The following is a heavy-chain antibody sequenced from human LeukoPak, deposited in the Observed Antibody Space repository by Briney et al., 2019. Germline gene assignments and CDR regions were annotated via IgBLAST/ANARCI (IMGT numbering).Heavy chain of an antibody. CDR3: ASAVFGAGYCSSTSCSFDY. CDR2: INHSGST. V-gene: IGHV4-34*01. CDR1: GGSFSGYY. Sequence: PSETLSLTCAVDGGSFSGYYWSWIRQPPGKGLEWIGEINHSGSTNYNPSLKSRVTISVDTSKNQFSLKLSSVTAADTAVYYCASAVFGAGYCSSTSCSFDYWGQGTLVTVSS. D-gene: IGHD2-2*01. J-gene: IGHJ4*02.